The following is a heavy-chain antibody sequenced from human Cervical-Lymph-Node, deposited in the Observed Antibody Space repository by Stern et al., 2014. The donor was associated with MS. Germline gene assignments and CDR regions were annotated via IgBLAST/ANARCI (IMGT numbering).Heavy chain of an antibody. D-gene: IGHD4-17*01. CDR3: ATEGAVPVTYAFDI. J-gene: IGHJ3*02. Sequence: QLVESGGGLVKPGGSLRVSCAASGFTFSNAWVSWVRQAPGKGLEWVGRIKSKTDGGTTDYAAPVRGRFTISRDDSENTMYLQMSSLKSEDTAVYYCATEGAVPVTYAFDIWGQGTLVTVSS. CDR1: GFTFSNAW. CDR2: IKSKTDGGTT. V-gene: IGHV3-15*01.